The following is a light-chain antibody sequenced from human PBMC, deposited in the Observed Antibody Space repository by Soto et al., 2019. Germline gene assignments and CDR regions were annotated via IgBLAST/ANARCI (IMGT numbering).Light chain of an antibody. CDR2: DAS. V-gene: IGKV3-15*01. J-gene: IGKJ1*01. CDR1: QSVNSY. CDR3: QQYNDWPLT. Sequence: EIVMTQSPGTLSLSPGERATLSCRASQSVNSYLAWYQQKPGQAPRLLIYDASNRATGVPARFSGAGSGTEFTLTISSLQSEDFALYYCQQYNDWPLTFGQGTKVDIK.